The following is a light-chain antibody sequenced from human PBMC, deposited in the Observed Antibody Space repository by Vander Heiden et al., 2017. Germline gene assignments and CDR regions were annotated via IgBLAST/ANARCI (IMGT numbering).Light chain of an antibody. V-gene: IGKV4-1*01. CDR3: QQYYSTPPIT. CDR1: QSVLYSSNNKNY. Sequence: DIVMTQPPDSLAVYLGERATINCKSSQSVLYSSNNKNYLAWYQQKPGQPPKLLIYWASTRESGVPDRFSGSGSGTDFTLTISSLQAEDVAVYYCQQYYSTPPITFGPGTKVDIK. J-gene: IGKJ3*01. CDR2: WAS.